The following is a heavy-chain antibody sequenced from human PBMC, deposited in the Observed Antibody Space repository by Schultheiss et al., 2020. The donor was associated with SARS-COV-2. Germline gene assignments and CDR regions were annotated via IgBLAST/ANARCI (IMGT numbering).Heavy chain of an antibody. Sequence: ASVKVSCKASGYPLSAIYVHWVRQAPGQGLEWMGWINPKSGGTNYAQKFQGRVTMTRDTSSSTAYMELSRLTSDDTAVYYCAREEAGYGYFYYGMDVWGQGTTVTVSS. V-gene: IGHV1-2*02. CDR2: INPKSGGT. CDR1: GYPLSAIY. D-gene: IGHD5-12*01. J-gene: IGHJ6*02. CDR3: AREEAGYGYFYYGMDV.